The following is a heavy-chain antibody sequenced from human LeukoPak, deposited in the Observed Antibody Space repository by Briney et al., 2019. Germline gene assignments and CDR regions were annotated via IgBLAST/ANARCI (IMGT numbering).Heavy chain of an antibody. D-gene: IGHD5-12*01. CDR3: AKDHSRRPYSGYDYFDY. V-gene: IGHV3-23*01. Sequence: LAGGSLRLSCAASGFTFSSYAMSWVRQAPGKGLEWVSAISGSGGSTYYADSGKGRFTISRDNSKNTLYLQMNSLRAEDTAVYYCAKDHSRRPYSGYDYFDYWGQGTLVTVSS. J-gene: IGHJ4*02. CDR1: GFTFSSYA. CDR2: ISGSGGST.